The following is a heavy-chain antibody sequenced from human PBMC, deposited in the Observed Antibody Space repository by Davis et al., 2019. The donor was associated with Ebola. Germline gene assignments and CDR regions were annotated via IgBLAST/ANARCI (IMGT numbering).Heavy chain of an antibody. V-gene: IGHV1-8*01. Sequence: ASVKVSCKASGYTFTSYDINWVRQATGQGLEWMGWMNPNSGNTGYAQKFQGRVTMTTDTSTSTAYMELRSLRSDDTAVYYCASQAAQTNYYYYYGMDVWGQGTTVTVSS. CDR3: ASQAAQTNYYYYYGMDV. CDR1: GYTFTSYD. J-gene: IGHJ6*02. D-gene: IGHD2-15*01. CDR2: MNPNSGNT.